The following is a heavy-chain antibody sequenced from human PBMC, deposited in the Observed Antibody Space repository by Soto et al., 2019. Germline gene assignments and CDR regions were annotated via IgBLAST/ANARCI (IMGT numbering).Heavy chain of an antibody. J-gene: IGHJ4*02. Sequence: GESLKISCKGSGYSFTSYWIGWVRQMPGKGLEWMGIIYPGDSDTRYSPSFQGQVTISADKSFSTAYLQWSSLKASDTAMYYCARPSSGIAAAGPFDYWGQGTLVTVSS. CDR2: IYPGDSDT. CDR3: ARPSSGIAAAGPFDY. V-gene: IGHV5-51*01. CDR1: GYSFTSYW. D-gene: IGHD6-13*01.